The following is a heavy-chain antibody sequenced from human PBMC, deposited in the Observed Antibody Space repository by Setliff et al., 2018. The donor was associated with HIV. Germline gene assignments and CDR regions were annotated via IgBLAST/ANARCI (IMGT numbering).Heavy chain of an antibody. V-gene: IGHV4-4*09. CDR2: IYNRAST. Sequence: SETLSLTRTVSGNSISTDCWTWIRQPPGKGLEWMGYIYNRASTSYNPPLKSRVTISVDTSKTQFSLKLNSINAADTAVYYCTTKGPLEGGFDTWGQGNLVTVSS. D-gene: IGHD1-1*01. J-gene: IGHJ5*02. CDR3: TTKGPLEGGFDT. CDR1: GNSISTDC.